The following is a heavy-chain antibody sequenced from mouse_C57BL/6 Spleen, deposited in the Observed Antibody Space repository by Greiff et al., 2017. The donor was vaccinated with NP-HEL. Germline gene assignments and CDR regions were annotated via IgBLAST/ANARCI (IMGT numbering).Heavy chain of an antibody. CDR2: IDPEDGDT. J-gene: IGHJ3*01. CDR3: TIDGSSSAWFAY. Sequence: EVQLQQSGAELVRPGASVKLSCTASGFNIKDYYMHWVKQRPEQGLEWIGRIDPEDGDTEYAPKFQGKATMTADTSSNTAYLQLSSLTSEDTAVYYGTIDGSSSAWFAYWGQGTLVTVSA. D-gene: IGHD1-1*01. CDR1: GFNIKDYY. V-gene: IGHV14-1*01.